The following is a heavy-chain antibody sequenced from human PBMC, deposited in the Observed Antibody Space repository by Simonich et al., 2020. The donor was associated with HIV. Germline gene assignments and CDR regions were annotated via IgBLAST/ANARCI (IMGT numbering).Heavy chain of an antibody. D-gene: IGHD4-17*01. CDR1: GYSISSGYY. CDR2: INLRGST. V-gene: IGHV4-38-2*01. J-gene: IGHJ4*02. CDR3: YGDYGEYYFDH. Sequence: QVQLQESGPGLVKPSETLSLTCAVSGYSISSGYYWGWIRQPPGKGLEWIGSINLRGSTYYNPSLKSRVTISVDTSKNQFSLKMSSLTAADTAVYYCYGDYGEYYFDHWSQGTLVTVSS.